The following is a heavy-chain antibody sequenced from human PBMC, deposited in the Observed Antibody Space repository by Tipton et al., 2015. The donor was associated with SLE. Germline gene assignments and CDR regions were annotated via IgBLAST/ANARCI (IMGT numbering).Heavy chain of an antibody. D-gene: IGHD2-21*02. CDR1: GGSISSGDYS. Sequence: TLSLTCAVSGGSISSGDYSWSWIRQPPGKGLEWIGYIYPSGSAYYFPSLKSRATISVDRSKNQFSLELNSVTAADTAVYYCARGFTLGDSAAAFDYWGQGTLVTVSS. J-gene: IGHJ4*02. V-gene: IGHV4-30-2*01. CDR3: ARGFTLGDSAAAFDY. CDR2: IYPSGSA.